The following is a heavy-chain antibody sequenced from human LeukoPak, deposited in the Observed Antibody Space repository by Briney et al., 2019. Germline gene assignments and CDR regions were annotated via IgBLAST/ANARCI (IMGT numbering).Heavy chain of an antibody. CDR1: GFTSSTHA. Sequence: PRRSPRPSRAASGFTSSTHAMSWVRQAPGKGLEWVSAISGSGANTYYADSVRGRFTIYRDNSKNTLYLHMNSLRAEDTAVYYCAKERAGYTNPYYFDYWGQGTLVTVSS. CDR3: AKERAGYTNPYYFDY. J-gene: IGHJ4*02. D-gene: IGHD3-16*02. CDR2: ISGSGANT. V-gene: IGHV3-23*01.